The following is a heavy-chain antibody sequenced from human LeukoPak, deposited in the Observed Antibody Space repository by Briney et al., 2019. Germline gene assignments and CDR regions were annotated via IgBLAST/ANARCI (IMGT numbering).Heavy chain of an antibody. Sequence: SETLSLTCTVSGGSINNYYWSWIRQPAGKGLEWIGRIYTRGSTNYNPSLKSRVTMSVDTSKNQFSLKLSSVTAADTAVYYCARGRYCSADICSGGDAFDIWGQGTLVTVSS. CDR1: GGSINNYY. D-gene: IGHD2-15*01. V-gene: IGHV4-4*07. CDR2: IYTRGST. CDR3: ARGRYCSADICSGGDAFDI. J-gene: IGHJ4*02.